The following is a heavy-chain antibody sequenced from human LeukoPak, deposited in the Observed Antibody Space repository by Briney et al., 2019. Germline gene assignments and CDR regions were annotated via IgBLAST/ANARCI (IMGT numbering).Heavy chain of an antibody. J-gene: IGHJ4*02. CDR3: AKLGNVGDY. V-gene: IGHV3-48*03. Sequence: GGSLRLSCAASGFTFSSYEMNWVRQAPGKGLEWVSYISSSGSTIYYADSVKGRFTISRDNAKNTLYLQMNSLRAEDTAVYYCAKLGNVGDYWGQGTLVTVSS. D-gene: IGHD7-27*01. CDR1: GFTFSSYE. CDR2: ISSSGSTI.